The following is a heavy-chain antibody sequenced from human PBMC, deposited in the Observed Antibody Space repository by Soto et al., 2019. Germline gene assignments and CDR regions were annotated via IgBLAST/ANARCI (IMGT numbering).Heavy chain of an antibody. V-gene: IGHV3-23*01. CDR2: ISGSGGST. D-gene: IGHD4-17*01. CDR3: AKLATTVTTYYFDY. J-gene: IGHJ4*02. Sequence: GGFPRLSWSATGLNFVDHAMSRVLQAPGKGLEWVSAISGSGGSTYYADSVKGRFTISRDNSKNTLYLQMNSLRAEDTAVYYCAKLATTVTTYYFDYWGQGTLVTVSS. CDR1: GLNFVDHA.